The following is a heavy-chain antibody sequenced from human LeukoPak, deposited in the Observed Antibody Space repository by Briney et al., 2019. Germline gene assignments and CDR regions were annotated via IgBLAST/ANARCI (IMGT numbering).Heavy chain of an antibody. Sequence: SETLSLTCTVSGGSISSYYWSWIRQPPGKGLEWIGYIYYSGSTHYNPSLKSRVTISVDTSKNQFSLKLRSVTAADTAVYYCARGNKAFDIWGQGTMVTVSS. CDR1: GGSISSYY. CDR3: ARGNKAFDI. J-gene: IGHJ3*02. CDR2: IYYSGST. V-gene: IGHV4-59*01.